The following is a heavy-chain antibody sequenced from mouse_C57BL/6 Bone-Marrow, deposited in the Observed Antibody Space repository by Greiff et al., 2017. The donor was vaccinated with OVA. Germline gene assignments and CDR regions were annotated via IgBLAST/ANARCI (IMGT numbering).Heavy chain of an antibody. Sequence: QVQLQQPGAELVKPGASVKMSCKASGYTFTSYWITWVKQRPGQGLEWIGDIYPGSGSTNYNEKFKSKATLTVDTSSSTAYMQLSSLTSEDSAVYYCASHYDYGGYAMDYWGQGTSVTVSS. D-gene: IGHD2-4*01. CDR3: ASHYDYGGYAMDY. V-gene: IGHV1-55*01. J-gene: IGHJ4*01. CDR2: IYPGSGST. CDR1: GYTFTSYW.